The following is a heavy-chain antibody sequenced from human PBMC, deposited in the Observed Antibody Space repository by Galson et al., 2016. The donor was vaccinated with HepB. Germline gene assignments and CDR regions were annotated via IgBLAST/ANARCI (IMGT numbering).Heavy chain of an antibody. D-gene: IGHD3-22*01. V-gene: IGHV3-21*01. CDR3: ASAYYYDSSGHYHATGFDF. Sequence: SLRLSCAASGFTFSRYNMNWVRQAPGKGLEWVSSISSSSYHIYYADSVKGRFTISRDNGENSLYLQMNSLRAGDTAVYYCASAYYYDSSGHYHATGFDFWGQGTLVTVSS. CDR2: ISSSSYHI. CDR1: GFTFSRYN. J-gene: IGHJ4*02.